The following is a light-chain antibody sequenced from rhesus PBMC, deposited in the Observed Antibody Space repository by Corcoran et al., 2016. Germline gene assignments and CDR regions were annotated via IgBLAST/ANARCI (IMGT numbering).Light chain of an antibody. CDR2: GAS. V-gene: IGKV3-42*03. J-gene: IGKJ4*01. Sequence: EIVLTQSPATLSLSPGERATLSCRASQSVSSSLAWYQQKPEQAPRLLIYGASSRATGIPDRVSGSGSGTDFTLTISSLEPEDFAVYYCQQYSNWPLTFGGGTKVEIK. CDR3: QQYSNWPLT. CDR1: QSVSSS.